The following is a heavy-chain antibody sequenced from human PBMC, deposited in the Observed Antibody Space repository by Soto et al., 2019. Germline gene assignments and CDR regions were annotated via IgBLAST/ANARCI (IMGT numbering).Heavy chain of an antibody. J-gene: IGHJ4*02. D-gene: IGHD3-10*01. V-gene: IGHV4-30-4*01. CDR3: ARIPVGVIFIDY. CDR2: IYYSGST. CDR1: GGSISSGDYY. Sequence: SETLSLTCTVSGGSISSGDYYWSWIRQPPGKGLEWIGYIYYSGSTYYNPSLKSRVTISVDTSKNQFSLKLSSVTAADTAVYYCARIPVGVIFIDYWGQGTLVTVSS.